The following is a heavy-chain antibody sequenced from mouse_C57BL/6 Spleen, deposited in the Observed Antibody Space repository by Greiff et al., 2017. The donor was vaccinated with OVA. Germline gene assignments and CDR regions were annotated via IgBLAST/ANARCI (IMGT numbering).Heavy chain of an antibody. D-gene: IGHD4-1*01. V-gene: IGHV1-81*01. Sequence: VMLVESGAELARPGASVKLSCKASGYTFTSYGISWVKQRTGQGLEWIGEIYPRSGNTYYNEKFKGKATLTADKSSSTAYMELRSLTSEDSAVYFCAKLGRGDVDYWGQGTTLTVSS. CDR1: GYTFTSYG. CDR3: AKLGRGDVDY. J-gene: IGHJ2*01. CDR2: IYPRSGNT.